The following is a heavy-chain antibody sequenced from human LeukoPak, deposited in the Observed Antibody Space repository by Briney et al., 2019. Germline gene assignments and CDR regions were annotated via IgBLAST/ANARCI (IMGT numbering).Heavy chain of an antibody. CDR2: ISFDAATE. Sequence: GGSLRLSCAASGFTVSSNYMHWLRQAPGKGLEWLSIISFDAATEYYADSLQGRFTISRDNSENTVYLQMSSLRVEDTAIYYCAKDEGYFSYFFDSWGQGTLVTVSS. J-gene: IGHJ4*02. CDR1: GFTVSSNY. CDR3: AKDEGYFSYFFDS. D-gene: IGHD5-18*01. V-gene: IGHV3-30*18.